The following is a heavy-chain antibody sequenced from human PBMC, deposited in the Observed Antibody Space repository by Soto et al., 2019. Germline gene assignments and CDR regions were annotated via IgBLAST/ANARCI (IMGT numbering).Heavy chain of an antibody. D-gene: IGHD3-9*01. V-gene: IGHV4-39*01. CDR1: GDSINSDNYY. J-gene: IGHJ4*02. Sequence: QLQLQESGPGLVKPSETLSLTCSVSGDSINSDNYYWGWIRQPPGKGLEWIGSIYYRGNTYYNPALKTRVTISLDKSKSLCSRKLNSVTAADSAVYFCARLEGLATISYYFDYWGQGTLVTVSS. CDR3: ARLEGLATISYYFDY. CDR2: IYYRGNT.